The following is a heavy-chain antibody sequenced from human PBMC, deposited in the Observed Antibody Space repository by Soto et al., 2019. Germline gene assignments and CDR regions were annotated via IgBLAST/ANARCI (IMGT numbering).Heavy chain of an antibody. Sequence: QIKLLQSGAEVKKPGTSVKVSCQASGYTFTTYGIIWVRQAPGQGLEWMGWINPNSGHTNYAQNLQDRATMTTDTSATTAYMQLRSLRSDDTAVYVCARGQVVHFDNWFDAWGHGTLVTVSS. V-gene: IGHV1-18*01. CDR3: ARGQVVHFDNWFDA. J-gene: IGHJ5*01. CDR1: GYTFTTYG. D-gene: IGHD3-22*01. CDR2: INPNSGHT.